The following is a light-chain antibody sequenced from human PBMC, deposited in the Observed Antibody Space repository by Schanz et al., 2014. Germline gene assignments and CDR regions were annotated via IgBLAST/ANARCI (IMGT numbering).Light chain of an antibody. CDR1: QSVSSN. J-gene: IGKJ1*01. V-gene: IGKV3D-15*01. CDR3: QQYNGGT. CDR2: GAS. Sequence: EIVMTQSPATLSVSPGERATLSCRASQSVSSNLAWYQQKPGQAPRLLIFGASTRATGIPDRFSGSGSGTDFTLTISRLEPEDFAVYYCQQYNGGTFGQGTKVEIK.